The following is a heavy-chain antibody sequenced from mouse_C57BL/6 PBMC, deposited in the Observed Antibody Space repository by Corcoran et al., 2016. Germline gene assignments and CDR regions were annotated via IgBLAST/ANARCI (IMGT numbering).Heavy chain of an antibody. J-gene: IGHJ2*01. D-gene: IGHD2-1*01. CDR3: AANYVKAD. Sequence: DVQLQESGPGLVKPSQSLSLTCSVTGYSITSGYYWNWIRQFPGNKLEWMGYISYDGSNNYNPSLKNRISITRDTSKNQFFLRLNSVTTEDTATYYCAANYVKADWGQGTTLTVSS. CDR1: GYSITSGYY. CDR2: ISYDGSN. V-gene: IGHV3-6*01.